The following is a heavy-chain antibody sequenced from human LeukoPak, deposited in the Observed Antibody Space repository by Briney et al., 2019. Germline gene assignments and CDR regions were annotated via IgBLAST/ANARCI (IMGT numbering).Heavy chain of an antibody. V-gene: IGHV3-23*01. J-gene: IGHJ4*02. CDR3: AKQLGYCSDGSCYFPY. Sequence: YPGGSLRLSRAASGFTFSSYAMSWVRQAPGNGLEWVSGISGSGGSTYYADSVQGRFTISRDNSKSTLCLQMNSLRAEDTAVYYCAKQLGYCSDGSCYFPYWGQGTLVTVSS. D-gene: IGHD2-15*01. CDR2: ISGSGGST. CDR1: GFTFSSYA.